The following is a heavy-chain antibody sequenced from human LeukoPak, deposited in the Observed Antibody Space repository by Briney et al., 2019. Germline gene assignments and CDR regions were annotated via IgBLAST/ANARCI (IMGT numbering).Heavy chain of an antibody. CDR1: GFTFSSYW. J-gene: IGHJ4*02. CDR2: INSGGSST. D-gene: IGHD2-15*01. V-gene: IGHV3-74*01. Sequence: PGGSLRLSCAASGFTFSSYWMHWVRQVPGKGLVWVSCINSGGSSTNYADSVKGRFTISRDNAKNTLFLQMNSLRAEDRAVYYCARDSRDCRGGSCYPDYWGQGTLVTVSS. CDR3: ARDSRDCRGGSCYPDY.